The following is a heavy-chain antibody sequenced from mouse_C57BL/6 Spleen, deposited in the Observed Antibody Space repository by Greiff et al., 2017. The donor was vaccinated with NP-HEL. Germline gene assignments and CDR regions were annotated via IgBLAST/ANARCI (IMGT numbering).Heavy chain of an antibody. V-gene: IGHV1-42*01. CDR2: INPSTGGT. CDR3: ARGTMITNYFDY. D-gene: IGHD2-4*01. J-gene: IGHJ2*01. CDR1: GYSFTGYY. Sequence: VQLQQSGPELVKPGASVKISCKASGYSFTGYYMNWVKQSPEKSLEWIGEINPSTGGTTYNQKFKAKATLTVDKSSSTAYMQLKSLTSEDSAVYYCARGTMITNYFDYWGQGTTLTVSS.